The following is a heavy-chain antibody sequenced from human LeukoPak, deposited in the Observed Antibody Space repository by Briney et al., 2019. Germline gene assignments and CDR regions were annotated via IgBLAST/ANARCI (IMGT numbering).Heavy chain of an antibody. V-gene: IGHV1-18*01. CDR2: INPYNGNT. D-gene: IGHD3-16*02. J-gene: IGHJ4*02. Sequence: ASVKVSCKASGGTFSSYVISWVRQAPGQGLQWMGWINPYNGNTNYAQKLQGRVTMTTDTSTSTAYMDLRSLRSDDTAVYYCARNGDYVWGSYRNPFDYWGQGTLVTVSS. CDR1: GGTFSSYV. CDR3: ARNGDYVWGSYRNPFDY.